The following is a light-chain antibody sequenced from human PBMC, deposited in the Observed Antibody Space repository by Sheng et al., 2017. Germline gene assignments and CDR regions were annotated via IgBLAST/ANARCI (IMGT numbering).Light chain of an antibody. Sequence: EIVLTQSPGTLSLSPGERATLSCRVSQSVSINSLAWYQQKPGRAPRLLIYEAAIRATGIPDRFSGGGSGTDFTLTISRLEPEDLAVYYCQQYASSSPPWTFGQGTKVEIK. CDR2: EAA. CDR1: QSVSINS. V-gene: IGKV3-20*01. J-gene: IGKJ1*01. CDR3: QQYASSSPPWT.